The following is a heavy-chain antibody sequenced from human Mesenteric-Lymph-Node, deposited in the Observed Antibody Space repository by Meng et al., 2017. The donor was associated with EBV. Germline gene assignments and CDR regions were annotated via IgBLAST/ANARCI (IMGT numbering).Heavy chain of an antibody. V-gene: IGHV4-39*07. CDR3: ARGPHPGYCYGGSCYD. Sequence: PLGAAPGMVMSSESLSLTCTVSGAHISSVDYYWGRIRQPPGPALGAIANVHYVRGTYNNPSLKRRVTISVDTSKNHFSLRLSSVTAADTAVYYCARGPHPGYCYGGSCYDWGQGTLVTVSS. CDR2: VHYVRGT. CDR1: GAHISSVDYY. J-gene: IGHJ4*02. D-gene: IGHD2-15*01.